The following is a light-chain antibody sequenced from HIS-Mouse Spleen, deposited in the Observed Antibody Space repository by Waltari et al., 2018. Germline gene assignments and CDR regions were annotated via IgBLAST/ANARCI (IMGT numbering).Light chain of an antibody. CDR1: ALPKKY. J-gene: IGLJ2*01. CDR3: YSTDSSGNHRV. Sequence: SYELTQPPSVSVSPGQTARITCSGDALPKKYAYWYQQKSGQAPVLVIYEDSKRPSGSPEGFSGSSSGTMATLTISGAQVEDEADYYCYSTDSSGNHRVFGGGTKLTFL. CDR2: EDS. V-gene: IGLV3-10*01.